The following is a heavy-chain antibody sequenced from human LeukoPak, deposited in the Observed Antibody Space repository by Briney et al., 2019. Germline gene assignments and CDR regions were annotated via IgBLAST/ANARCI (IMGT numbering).Heavy chain of an antibody. V-gene: IGHV3-23*01. CDR1: GFTFNNYV. CDR2: ITDSSTST. Sequence: PGGSLRLSCAASGFTFNNYVMNWVRQAPGKGLEWVSAITDSSTSTYYADSVKGRFTISRHNAKNSLYLQMNSLRAEDTAVYYCARDSITIFGVINYWGQGTLVTVSS. CDR3: ARDSITIFGVINY. J-gene: IGHJ4*02. D-gene: IGHD3-3*01.